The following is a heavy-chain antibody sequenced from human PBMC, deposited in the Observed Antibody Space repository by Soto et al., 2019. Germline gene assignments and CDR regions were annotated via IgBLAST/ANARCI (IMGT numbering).Heavy chain of an antibody. J-gene: IGHJ4*01. D-gene: IGHD3-22*01. Sequence: GESLNISCKISGYTFTNYWIDWVRQVPGKGLEWMGIIFPGDSDTRYSPSFQGQVTISAGKSITTAYLQWSSLKASDTAIYYCARSHQAYYYDSRTTAPDYRGHVTPVPVSS. CDR3: ARSHQAYYYDSRTTAPDY. CDR2: IFPGDSDT. CDR1: GYTFTNYW. V-gene: IGHV5-51*03.